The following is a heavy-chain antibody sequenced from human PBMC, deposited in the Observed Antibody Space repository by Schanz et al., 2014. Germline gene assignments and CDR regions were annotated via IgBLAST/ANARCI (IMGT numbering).Heavy chain of an antibody. D-gene: IGHD3-16*01. CDR3: VRWGAS. V-gene: IGHV3-74*01. J-gene: IGHJ5*02. Sequence: EVQLVESGGGLVKPGGSLRLSCAVSGFTFSSYGMHWVRQAPGKGLVWVSTIDTAGSYTSYVDSVKGRFTISRDNAKNTLYLQMSRLRVEDTAVYYCVRWGASWGQGTLVTVSS. CDR2: IDTAGSYT. CDR1: GFTFSSYG.